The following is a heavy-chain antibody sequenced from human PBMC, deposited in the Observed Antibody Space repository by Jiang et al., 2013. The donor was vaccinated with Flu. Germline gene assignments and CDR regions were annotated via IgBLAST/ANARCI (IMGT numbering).Heavy chain of an antibody. CDR2: INPNNGGT. CDR1: GYSFSDYY. CDR3: ARGRTSGYYYDTSGSY. Sequence: QLVESGAEVKKPGASVKVSCKASGYSFSDYYMYWVRQAPGQGLEWMGRINPNNGGTNYAQKFQGRVTMTRDTSISTAYMDLSSLRSDDTAVYYCARGRTSGYYYDTSGSYWGQGTLVTVSS. V-gene: IGHV1-2*06. J-gene: IGHJ4*02. D-gene: IGHD3-22*01.